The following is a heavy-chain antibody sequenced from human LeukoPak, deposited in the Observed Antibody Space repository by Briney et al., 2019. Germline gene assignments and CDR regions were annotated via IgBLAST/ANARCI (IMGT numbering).Heavy chain of an antibody. CDR3: ARHNNWGFDY. CDR1: GYSFASYW. Sequence: GESLKIPFKGSGYSFASYWIGWGRQMSGKGLEWSAIIHPNDASTIYSTSFQGQVISSADKSISTAYLQWSTLKASDTAIYYCARHNNWGFDYWDRGTLLTVSS. V-gene: IGHV5-51*01. D-gene: IGHD7-27*01. CDR2: IHPNDAST. J-gene: IGHJ4*02.